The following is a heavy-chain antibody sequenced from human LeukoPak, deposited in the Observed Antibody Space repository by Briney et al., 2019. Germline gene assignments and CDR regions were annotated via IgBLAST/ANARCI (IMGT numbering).Heavy chain of an antibody. Sequence: PGGSLRLSCAASGFTFSSYAMSWVRQAPGKGLEWVSAISGSGGSTYYADSVKGRFTISRDNSKNTLYLQMNSLRAEDTAVYYCARDSPPYYDFWSGYYDYWGQGTLVTVSS. CDR3: ARDSPPYYDFWSGYYDY. D-gene: IGHD3-3*01. V-gene: IGHV3-23*01. CDR2: ISGSGGST. J-gene: IGHJ4*02. CDR1: GFTFSSYA.